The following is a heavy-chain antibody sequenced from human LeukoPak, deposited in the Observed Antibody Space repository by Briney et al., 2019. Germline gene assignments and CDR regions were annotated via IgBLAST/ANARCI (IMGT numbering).Heavy chain of an antibody. V-gene: IGHV4-4*02. D-gene: IGHD5-12*01. CDR2: IYHSGSS. J-gene: IGHJ4*02. CDR1: GGSISSSNW. CDR3: AKDSGYDDPDYFDY. Sequence: PSGTLSLTCAVSGGSISSSNWWRWVRQPPGKGLGWIGEIYHSGSSNYNPSLESRVTISVDESKNQFSLKLSSVTAADTVVYYCAKDSGYDDPDYFDYWGQGTLVTVSS.